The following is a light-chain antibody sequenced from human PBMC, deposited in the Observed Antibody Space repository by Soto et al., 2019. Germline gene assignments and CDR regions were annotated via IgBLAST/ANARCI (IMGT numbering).Light chain of an antibody. CDR3: SAWDNSLNGYV. J-gene: IGLJ7*01. Sequence: QSVLTQSLSASASPGQRVTISCSGGSSNLGSNTVAWYQHLPGTAPPRLIFTAGQRPSGVPGRFSGSKSGTSASLAISGLQSEDEADYSCSAWDNSLNGYVFGPGTQLTVL. CDR1: SSNLGSNT. V-gene: IGLV1-44*01. CDR2: TAG.